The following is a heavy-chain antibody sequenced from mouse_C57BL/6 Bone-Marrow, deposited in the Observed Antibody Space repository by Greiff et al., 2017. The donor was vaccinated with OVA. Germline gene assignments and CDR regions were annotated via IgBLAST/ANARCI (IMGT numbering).Heavy chain of an antibody. D-gene: IGHD2-12*01. V-gene: IGHV1-69*01. CDR1: GYTFTSYW. J-gene: IGHJ4*01. CDR3: ARWGGNDERGYYYAMDY. Sequence: QVQLQQPGAELVMPGASVKLSCKASGYTFTSYWMHWVKQRPGQGLEWIGEIDPSDSYTNYNQKFKGKSTLTVDKSSSTAYMQLSSLTSEDSAVDYCARWGGNDERGYYYAMDYWGQGTSVTVSS. CDR2: IDPSDSYT.